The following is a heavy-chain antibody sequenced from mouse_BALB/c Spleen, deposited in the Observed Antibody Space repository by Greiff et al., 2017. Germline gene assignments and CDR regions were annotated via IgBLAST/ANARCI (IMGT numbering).Heavy chain of an antibody. CDR1: GYTFTSYY. V-gene: IGHV1S81*02. Sequence: QVQLQQPGAELVKPGASVKLSCKASGYTFTSYYMYWVKQRPGQGLEWIGGINPSNGGTNFNEKFKSKATLTVDKSSSTAYMQLSSLTSEDSAVYYCTRPLLTGGFSYWGQGTLVTVSA. J-gene: IGHJ3*01. CDR2: INPSNGGT. D-gene: IGHD1-2*01. CDR3: TRPLLTGGFSY.